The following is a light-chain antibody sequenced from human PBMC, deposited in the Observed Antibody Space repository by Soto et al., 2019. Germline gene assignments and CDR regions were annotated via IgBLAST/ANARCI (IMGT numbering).Light chain of an antibody. CDR2: AAS. V-gene: IGKV1-39*01. Sequence: DIQMTQSPSSLSASVGDEVTITCRASQTIMTYLNWYQLKPGKPPRLLIYAASSLQSGVPSRFSGSGSGTDFTLTISSLQPEDFATYSCQQSYNSRQPFGQGTKVEI. J-gene: IGKJ1*01. CDR3: QQSYNSRQP. CDR1: QTIMTY.